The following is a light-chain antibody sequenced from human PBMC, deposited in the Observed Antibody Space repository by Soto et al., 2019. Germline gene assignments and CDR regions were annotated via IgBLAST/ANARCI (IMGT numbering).Light chain of an antibody. J-gene: IGKJ1*01. Sequence: IFLAPSPCTLSLSPGERATISCRASQSVSSSYLAWYQQKPGQAPRLLIYRASSRATGIPDRFSGSGSGTDFTLTISRLEPEDFAVYYCQQYGSSPRTFGQGTKVDIK. CDR2: RAS. CDR1: QSVSSSY. V-gene: IGKV3-20*01. CDR3: QQYGSSPRT.